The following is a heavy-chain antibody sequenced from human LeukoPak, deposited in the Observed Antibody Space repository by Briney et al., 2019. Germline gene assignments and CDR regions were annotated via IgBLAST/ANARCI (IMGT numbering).Heavy chain of an antibody. D-gene: IGHD2-2*01. J-gene: IGHJ4*02. V-gene: IGHV3-21*01. Sequence: GGSLRLSCAASGFIFSNYWMSWVRQAPGKGLEWVSSISSSSSYIYYADSVKGRFTISRDNAKNSLYLQMNSLRAEDTAVYYCASRDLSTSCYDYWGQGTLVTVSS. CDR1: GFIFSNYW. CDR2: ISSSSSYI. CDR3: ASRDLSTSCYDY.